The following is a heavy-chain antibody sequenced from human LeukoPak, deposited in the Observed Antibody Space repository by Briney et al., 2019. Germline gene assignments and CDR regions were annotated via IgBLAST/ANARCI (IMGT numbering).Heavy chain of an antibody. CDR2: ISTYTGYS. CDR1: GYTFTSSG. J-gene: IGHJ4*02. Sequence: GASVKVSCKASGYTFTSSGISWVRQAPGQGLEWMGWISTYTGYSKYAQNLQGRGTMTADTSTSTAYMELSSLRSDDTAMYYCAKNSSGGYSDYWGQGTLVTVSS. CDR3: AKNSSGGYSDY. V-gene: IGHV1-18*01. D-gene: IGHD6-19*01.